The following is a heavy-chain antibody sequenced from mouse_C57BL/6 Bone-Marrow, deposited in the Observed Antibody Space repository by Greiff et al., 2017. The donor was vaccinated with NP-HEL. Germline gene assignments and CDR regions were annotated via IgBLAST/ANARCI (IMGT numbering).Heavy chain of an antibody. D-gene: IGHD2-5*01. CDR2: IHPSDSYT. Sequence: VQLQQPGAELVKPGASVKVSCKASGYTFTSYWMHWVKPRPGQGLEWIVRIHPSDSYTNYNQKFKGKATLTVDKSSSTAYMQLNSLTSEDSAVYYCAIRDSNYAMDYWGQGTSVTVSS. CDR1: GYTFTSYW. V-gene: IGHV1-74*01. J-gene: IGHJ4*01. CDR3: AIRDSNYAMDY.